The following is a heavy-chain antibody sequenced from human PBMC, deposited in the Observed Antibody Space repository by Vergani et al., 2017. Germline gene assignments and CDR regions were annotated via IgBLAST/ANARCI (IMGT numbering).Heavy chain of an antibody. CDR1: GGSISSGSYY. V-gene: IGHV4-61*02. Sequence: QLQLQESGPGLVKPSQTLSLTCTVSGGSISSGSYYWSWIRQPAGKGLEWIGRIYTSGSTNYNPSLKSRVTISVDTSKNQFSLKLSSVTAADTAVYYCARADPITMVRGVIINYWYFDLWGRGTLVAVSS. CDR2: IYTSGST. D-gene: IGHD3-10*01. J-gene: IGHJ2*01. CDR3: ARADPITMVRGVIINYWYFDL.